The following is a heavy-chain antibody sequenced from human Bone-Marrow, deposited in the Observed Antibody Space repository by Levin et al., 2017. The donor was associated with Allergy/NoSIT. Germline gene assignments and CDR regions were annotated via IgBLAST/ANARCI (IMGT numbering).Heavy chain of an antibody. CDR2: IDPSDSFT. CDR1: GSNFNNNW. J-gene: IGHJ4*02. D-gene: IGHD3-10*01. Sequence: GGSLRLSCKGSGSNFNNNWINWVRQTPGKGLEWMGRIDPSDSFTQYSPSFQGHVTFSVDRSSSTAYVQWSRVEASDTAMYYCARLGVTLVQGAPYNYFDYWGQGTLVTVSS. V-gene: IGHV5-10-1*01. CDR3: ARLGVTLVQGAPYNYFDY.